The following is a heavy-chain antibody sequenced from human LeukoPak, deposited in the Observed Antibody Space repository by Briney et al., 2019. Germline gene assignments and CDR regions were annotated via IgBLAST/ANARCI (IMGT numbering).Heavy chain of an antibody. Sequence: GGSLRLSCAASAFTFSSYSLNWARQAPGKGLEWVSYISTSGSTTKYADSVKGRFTISRDNAKNSLYLQMNSLGDEDTAVYYCARESGYHYDRLDSWGQGTLVTVSS. CDR3: ARESGYHYDRLDS. J-gene: IGHJ4*02. CDR1: AFTFSSYS. CDR2: ISTSGSTT. V-gene: IGHV3-48*02. D-gene: IGHD3-22*01.